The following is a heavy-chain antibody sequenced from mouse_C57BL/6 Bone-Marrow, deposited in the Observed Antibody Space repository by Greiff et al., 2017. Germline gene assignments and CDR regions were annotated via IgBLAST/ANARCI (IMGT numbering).Heavy chain of an antibody. CDR2: IYPSDSET. CDR3: ARSPYYGLFAY. CDR1: GYTFTSYW. J-gene: IGHJ3*01. D-gene: IGHD1-1*02. Sequence: VKLQQPGAELVRPGSSVKLSCKASGYTFTSYWMVWVKQRPGQGLEWIGNIYPSDSETHYNQKFKDKATLTVDQSSSTAYMQLSSLTSEDSAVYYCARSPYYGLFAYWGQGTLVTVSA. V-gene: IGHV1-61*01.